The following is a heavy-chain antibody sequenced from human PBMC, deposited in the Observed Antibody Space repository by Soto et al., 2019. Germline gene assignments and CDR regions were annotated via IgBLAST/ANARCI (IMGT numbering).Heavy chain of an antibody. J-gene: IGHJ6*02. V-gene: IGHV4-39*01. CDR2: IYYSGST. D-gene: IGHD6-19*01. CDR1: GGSISSSSYY. CDR3: ARHLLEEGNSSGWYFGYYYYGMDV. Sequence: PSETLSLTCTVSGGSISSSSYYWGWIRQPPGKGLEWIGSIYYSGSTYYNPSLKSRVTISVDTSKNQFSLKLSSVTAADTAVYYCARHLLEEGNSSGWYFGYYYYGMDVWGQGTTVTV.